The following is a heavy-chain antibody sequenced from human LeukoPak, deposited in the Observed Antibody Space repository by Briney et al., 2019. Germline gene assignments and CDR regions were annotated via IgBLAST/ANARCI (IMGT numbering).Heavy chain of an antibody. CDR2: ISYDGSNK. CDR1: GFTFSSYG. CDR3: AKDLYSSGWLAAFDI. Sequence: GGSLRLSCAASGFTFSSYGMHWVRQAPGEGLEWVAVISYDGSNKYYADSVKGRFTISRDNSKNTLYLQMSSLRAEDTAMYYCAKDLYSSGWLAAFDIWGQGTMVTVSS. D-gene: IGHD6-19*01. J-gene: IGHJ3*02. V-gene: IGHV3-30*18.